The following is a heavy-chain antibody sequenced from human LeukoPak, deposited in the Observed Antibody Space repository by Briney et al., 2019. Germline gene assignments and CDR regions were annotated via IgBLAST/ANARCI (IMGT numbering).Heavy chain of an antibody. Sequence: ASVKVSCKASGYTFRSYDVNWVRQPTGKGLEWMGWMNPNSGNTGYAQEFQGRVTMTRNTSINTAYMEVSGLTSEDTAVYYCARAPSPASYAMDVWGQGTTVTVSS. CDR2: MNPNSGNT. CDR1: GYTFRSYD. V-gene: IGHV1-8*01. CDR3: ARAPSPASYAMDV. J-gene: IGHJ6*02.